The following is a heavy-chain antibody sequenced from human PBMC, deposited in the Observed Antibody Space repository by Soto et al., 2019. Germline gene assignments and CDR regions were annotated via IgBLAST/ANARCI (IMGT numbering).Heavy chain of an antibody. V-gene: IGHV3-33*01. CDR2: IWYDGSNK. Sequence: GSLRLSCAASGFTFSSYGMHWVRQAPGKGLEWVAVIWYDGSNKYYADSVKGRFTISRDNSKNTLYLQMNSLRAEDTAVYYCARDIYSSSCPDYWGQGTLVTVSS. J-gene: IGHJ4*02. D-gene: IGHD6-13*01. CDR1: GFTFSSYG. CDR3: ARDIYSSSCPDY.